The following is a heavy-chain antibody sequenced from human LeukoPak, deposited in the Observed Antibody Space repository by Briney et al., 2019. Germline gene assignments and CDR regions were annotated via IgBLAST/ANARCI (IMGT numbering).Heavy chain of an antibody. V-gene: IGHV4-34*01. D-gene: IGHD3-22*01. CDR2: INHSGST. CDR3: ARGLAGFYYDSSGYYPDAFDI. Sequence: SETLSLTCAVYGGSFSGYYWSWIRQPPGKGLEWIGEINHSGSTNYNPSLKSRVTISVDTSKNQSSLKLSSVTAADTAVYYCARGLAGFYYDSSGYYPDAFDIWGQGTMITVSS. CDR1: GGSFSGYY. J-gene: IGHJ3*02.